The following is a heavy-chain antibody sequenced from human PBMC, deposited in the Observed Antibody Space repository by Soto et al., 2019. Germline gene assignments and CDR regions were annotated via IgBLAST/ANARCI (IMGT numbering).Heavy chain of an antibody. CDR1: GFTFSRYW. Sequence: PGGSLRLSCAASGFTFSRYWMNWVRQAPGKGLEWVANIKQDGGEIFYVDSVKGRFTISRDNAKNSLFLQMNSLRAEDTAVYYCAAHAPNDYSNPFEYWGQGTLVTVSS. CDR3: AAHAPNDYSNPFEY. V-gene: IGHV3-7*01. CDR2: IKQDGGEI. D-gene: IGHD4-4*01. J-gene: IGHJ4*02.